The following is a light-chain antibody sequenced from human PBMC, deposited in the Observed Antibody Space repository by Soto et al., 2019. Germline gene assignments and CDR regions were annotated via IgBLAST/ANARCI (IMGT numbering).Light chain of an antibody. V-gene: IGKV1-17*01. CDR3: LQHNTFPRT. CDR2: AAS. J-gene: IGKJ1*01. Sequence: DIQMTQSPSSLSASVEDRVIITCRASQSISNHLNWYQQKPGKAPKRLIYAASSLQSGVPSRFNGSGSGTEFTLTISSLQPEDFATYYCLQHNTFPRTFGQGTKVDI. CDR1: QSISNH.